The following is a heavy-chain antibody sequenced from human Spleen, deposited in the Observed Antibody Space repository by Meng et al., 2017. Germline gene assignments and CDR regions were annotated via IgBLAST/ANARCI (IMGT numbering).Heavy chain of an antibody. J-gene: IGHJ3*02. Sequence: GESLKISCAASGFTFSSYWMHWVRQAPGKGLVWVSRINTDGTTTTYADSVKGRFTISRDNAKNTLYLQMNSLSAEDTALYYCAKGRTYSYGTDAFDIWGQGAMVTVSS. CDR1: GFTFSSYW. CDR3: AKGRTYSYGTDAFDI. D-gene: IGHD5-18*01. V-gene: IGHV3-74*01. CDR2: INTDGTTT.